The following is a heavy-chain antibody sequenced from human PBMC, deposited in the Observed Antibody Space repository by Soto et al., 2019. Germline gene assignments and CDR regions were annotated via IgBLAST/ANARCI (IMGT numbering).Heavy chain of an antibody. V-gene: IGHV4-30-4*01. D-gene: IGHD6-13*01. CDR1: GGSISSGDYY. CDR2: IYYSGST. J-gene: IGHJ5*02. CDR3: ARERPDGSRLDP. Sequence: QVQLQESGPGLVKPSQTLSLTCTVSGGSISSGDYYWSWIRQPPGKGLERIGYIYYSGSTYYNPSLKNRVTISVDTSKNPFSLKLSSVTAADTAVYYCARERPDGSRLDPWGQGTLVTVSS.